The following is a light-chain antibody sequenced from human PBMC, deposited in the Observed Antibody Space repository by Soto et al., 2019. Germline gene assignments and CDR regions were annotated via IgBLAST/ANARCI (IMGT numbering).Light chain of an antibody. J-gene: IGLJ2*01. Sequence: QPVLTQPPSASGTPGQRVTISCSGSSSNIGRNTVNWYQQLPGTAPKLLIYSSNQRPSGVPDRISGSKSGTSAFLAISGLQSDDEADYYCAVWDDSLNARVFGGGTKLTVL. CDR3: AVWDDSLNARV. CDR2: SSN. V-gene: IGLV1-44*01. CDR1: SSNIGRNT.